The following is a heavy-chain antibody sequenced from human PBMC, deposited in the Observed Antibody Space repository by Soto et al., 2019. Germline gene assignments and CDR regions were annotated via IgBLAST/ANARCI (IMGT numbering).Heavy chain of an antibody. V-gene: IGHV5-51*01. CDR2: IYPGDSDT. CDR1: GYRFTNYW. D-gene: IGHD3-9*01. J-gene: IGHJ5*02. CDR3: ARSILTGHNWFDP. Sequence: ASVKVSCKGSGYRFTNYWIGWVRQMPGKGLEWMGIIYPGDSDTRYSPSFQGQVTISVDKSISTAYLQWSSLKASDTAMYYCARSILTGHNWFDPWGQGTLVTVSS.